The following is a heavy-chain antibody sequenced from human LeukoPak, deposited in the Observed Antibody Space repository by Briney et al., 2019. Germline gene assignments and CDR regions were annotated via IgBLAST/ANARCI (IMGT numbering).Heavy chain of an antibody. Sequence: PGGSLRLSCAASGFTFSSYSMNWVRQAPGKGLEWVSSISSSSSYIYYADSVKGRFTISRDNSKNTLYLQMNSLRAEDTAVYYCAKRSYSSSWYNDYWGQGTLVTVSS. CDR3: AKRSYSSSWYNDY. D-gene: IGHD6-13*01. CDR2: ISSSSSYI. CDR1: GFTFSSYS. V-gene: IGHV3-21*04. J-gene: IGHJ4*02.